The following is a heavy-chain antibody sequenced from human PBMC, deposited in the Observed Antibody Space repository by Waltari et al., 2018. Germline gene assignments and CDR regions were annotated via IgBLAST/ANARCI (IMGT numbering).Heavy chain of an antibody. J-gene: IGHJ5*01. V-gene: IGHV1-18*01. CDR1: GYSFNTYG. D-gene: IGHD7-27*01. CDR3: AREAGDSGADS. CDR2: ISVYNDNI. Sequence: QVQLVQSGADVKKPGASVKVSCKASGYSFNTYGISGVRQAPGQGLEWMGWISVYNDNIKYAQKFQDRVTMTTDTSTSTAYMELGSLTSDDTAVYYCAREAGDSGADSWGQGTLVTVSS.